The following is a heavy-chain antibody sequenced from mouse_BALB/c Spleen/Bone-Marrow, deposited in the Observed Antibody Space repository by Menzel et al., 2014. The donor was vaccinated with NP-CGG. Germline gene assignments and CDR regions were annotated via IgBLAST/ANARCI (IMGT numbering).Heavy chain of an antibody. V-gene: IGHV7-3*02. Sequence: EVKLMESGGGLVQPGGSLRLPCATSGFTFTDYYMSWVRQPPGKALEWLGFIRNKANGYTTEYSASVKGRFTISRDNSQSILYLQMNTLRAEDSATYYCARDYYGFFAYWGQGTLVTVSA. CDR1: GFTFTDYY. CDR2: IRNKANGYTT. CDR3: ARDYYGFFAY. D-gene: IGHD1-2*01. J-gene: IGHJ3*01.